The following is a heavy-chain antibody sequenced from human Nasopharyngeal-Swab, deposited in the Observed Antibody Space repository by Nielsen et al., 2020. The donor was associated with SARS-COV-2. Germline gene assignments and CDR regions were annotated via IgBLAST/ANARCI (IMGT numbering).Heavy chain of an antibody. Sequence: LSLTCAASGFTFSDYYMSWIRQAPGKGLEWVSYVSNSGTTIYYADSVRGRFTISRDNAKNSLYLQMNSLRAEDTAVYYCARDGNYEDYWGQGTLVTVSS. CDR1: GFTFSDYY. J-gene: IGHJ4*02. CDR3: ARDGNYEDY. CDR2: VSNSGTTI. D-gene: IGHD1-7*01. V-gene: IGHV3-11*01.